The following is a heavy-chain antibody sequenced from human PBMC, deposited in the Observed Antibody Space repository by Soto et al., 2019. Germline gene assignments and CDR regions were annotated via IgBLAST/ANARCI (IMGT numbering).Heavy chain of an antibody. V-gene: IGHV1-2*02. J-gene: IGHJ5*02. CDR3: ARDKGSVLHNWFDP. CDR1: GYTFTDYS. Sequence: QVQLVQSGAEVKKPGASVKVSCKASGYTFTDYSMHWVRRAPGQGPEWMGWINPNSGGTYYAQKFQGRVTMTRDTSISTAYMELSGLRSDETAVYYCARDKGSVLHNWFDPWGQGTLVTVSS. CDR2: INPNSGGT.